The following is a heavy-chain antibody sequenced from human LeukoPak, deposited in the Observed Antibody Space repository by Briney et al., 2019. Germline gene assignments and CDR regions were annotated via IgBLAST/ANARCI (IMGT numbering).Heavy chain of an antibody. D-gene: IGHD6-19*01. Sequence: SETLSLTCTVSGDSISSYYWSWIRQPPGKGLEWIGYIYYSGSTNYNPSLKSRVTISVDTSKNQFSLKLSSVTAADTAVYYCARAPEQWLVDYWGQGTLVTVSS. CDR3: ARAPEQWLVDY. V-gene: IGHV4-59*01. CDR2: IYYSGST. J-gene: IGHJ4*02. CDR1: GDSISSYY.